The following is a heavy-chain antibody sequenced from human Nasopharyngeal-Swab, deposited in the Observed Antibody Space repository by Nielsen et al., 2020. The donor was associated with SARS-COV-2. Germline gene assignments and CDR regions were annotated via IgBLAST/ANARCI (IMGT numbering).Heavy chain of an antibody. J-gene: IGHJ4*02. CDR2: IKQDGSEK. CDR3: ARVGGRTSPMGS. Sequence: LSLTCAASGFTVSSNYMSWVRQAPAKGLEWVASIKQDGSEKNYVDSVKGRFTISRDNAKNSLFLQMDSLRTEDTAFYYCARVGGRTSPMGSWGQGTLVTVSS. CDR1: GFTVSSNY. V-gene: IGHV3-7*01. D-gene: IGHD3-10*01.